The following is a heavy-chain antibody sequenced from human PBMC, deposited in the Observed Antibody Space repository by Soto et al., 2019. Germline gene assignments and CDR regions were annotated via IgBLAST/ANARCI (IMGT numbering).Heavy chain of an antibody. V-gene: IGHV1-69*01. J-gene: IGHJ4*02. CDR3: ERVPFPAAQQCLDS. D-gene: IGHD6-25*01. Sequence: KGLNWMGGIIRIFGTANYAQKFQARVTITAAESRSTAYMELSSLRSEDTAVFYWERVPFPAAQQCLDSWGQGTPVTASS. CDR2: IIRIFGTA.